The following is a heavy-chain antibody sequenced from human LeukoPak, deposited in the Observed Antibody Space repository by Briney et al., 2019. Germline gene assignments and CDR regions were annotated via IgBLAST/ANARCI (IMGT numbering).Heavy chain of an antibody. J-gene: IGHJ6*03. CDR2: IYYSGST. CDR1: GGSISSYY. CDR3: ARNLVGASDYYYYMDV. D-gene: IGHD1-26*01. Sequence: SETLSLTCTVSGGSISSYYWSWIRQPPGKGLEWIGYIYYSGSTNYNPSLKSRVTISVDTSKNQFSLKLSSVTAAHTAVYYCARNLVGASDYYYYMDVWGKGTTVTVSS. V-gene: IGHV4-59*01.